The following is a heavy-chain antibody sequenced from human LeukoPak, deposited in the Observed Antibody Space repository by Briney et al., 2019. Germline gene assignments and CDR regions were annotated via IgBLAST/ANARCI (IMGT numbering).Heavy chain of an antibody. CDR2: ISSDGNTT. CDR3: ARSFGSGSQVINYFDF. D-gene: IGHD3-10*01. Sequence: GGSLRLFYAASGFTFIIYYVHWVRHARGKGVVGVSSISSDGNTTTYADSVKGRFTISRDNAKNMVYLQMNSLRAEDTAVYYCARSFGSGSQVINYFDFWGQGTLVTVSS. CDR1: GFTFIIYY. J-gene: IGHJ4*02. V-gene: IGHV3-74*01.